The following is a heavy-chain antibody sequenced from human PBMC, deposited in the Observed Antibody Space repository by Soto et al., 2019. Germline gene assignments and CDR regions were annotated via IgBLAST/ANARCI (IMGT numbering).Heavy chain of an antibody. J-gene: IGHJ4*02. V-gene: IGHV4-39*01. CDR3: ARHAVHISGVTNY. Sequence: QLQLQESGPGLVKPSETLSLTCTVSGGSIRSSSYYWGWIHQPPGKGLEWIGSIYYSWSTYYNPYLKSRVTISVDTSKNQFSLKMSSVTAADTAVYYCARHAVHISGVTNYWGQGSLVTDSS. CDR1: GGSIRSSSYY. D-gene: IGHD6-19*01. CDR2: IYYSWST.